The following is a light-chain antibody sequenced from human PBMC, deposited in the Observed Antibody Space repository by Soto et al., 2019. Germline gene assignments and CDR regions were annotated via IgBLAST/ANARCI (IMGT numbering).Light chain of an antibody. CDR1: QSVSSN. Sequence: EIVMTQSPATVSVSPGERATLSCRASQSVSSNLAWYQQKPGQAPRLLIYDASNRATGIPARFSGSGSGTDFTLTISSLEPEDFAVYYCQQRLTFGGGTKVDIK. CDR3: QQRLT. V-gene: IGKV3-11*01. J-gene: IGKJ4*01. CDR2: DAS.